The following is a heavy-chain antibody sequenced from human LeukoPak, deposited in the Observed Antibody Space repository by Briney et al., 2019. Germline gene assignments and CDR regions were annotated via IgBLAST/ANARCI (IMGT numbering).Heavy chain of an antibody. CDR1: GYSFTSYW. CDR3: ARQGWYGGNSGPSFDY. CDR2: IYPGDSDT. Sequence: GESLKISCKGSGYSFTSYWIGWVRPMPGKGLEWMGIIYPGDSDTRYSPSFQGQVTISADKSISTAYLQWSSLKASDTAMYYYARQGWYGGNSGPSFDYWGQGTLVTVSS. V-gene: IGHV5-51*01. J-gene: IGHJ4*02. D-gene: IGHD4-23*01.